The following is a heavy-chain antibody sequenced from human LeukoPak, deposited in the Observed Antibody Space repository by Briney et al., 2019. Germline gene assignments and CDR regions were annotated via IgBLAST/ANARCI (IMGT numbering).Heavy chain of an antibody. D-gene: IGHD3-22*01. CDR1: GHTFTGYY. V-gene: IGHV1-2*02. J-gene: IGHJ4*02. CDR3: ARDTLPTTYYYDSSGHTGDY. CDR2: INPNSGGT. Sequence: ASVKVSCKASGHTFTGYYMHWVRQAPGQGLEWMGWINPNSGGTNYAQKFQGRVTMTRDTSISTAYMELSRLRSDDTAVYYCARDTLPTTYYYDSSGHTGDYWGQGTLVTVSS.